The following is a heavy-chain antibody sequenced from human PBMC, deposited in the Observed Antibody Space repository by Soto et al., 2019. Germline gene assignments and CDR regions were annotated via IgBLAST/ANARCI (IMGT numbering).Heavy chain of an antibody. D-gene: IGHD6-6*01. V-gene: IGHV1-46*01. CDR1: GYTFTAYF. CDR2: VNPSRGST. J-gene: IGHJ4*02. Sequence: ASVKVSCKASGYTFTAYFIHWVRQAPGQGLEWIGIVNPSRGSTNYAQKFQGRVGMTWDTSTRTVYMDLSSLRSDDTAVYYCARAKFSSSSSFFDYWGPGTLVTVSS. CDR3: ARAKFSSSSSFFDY.